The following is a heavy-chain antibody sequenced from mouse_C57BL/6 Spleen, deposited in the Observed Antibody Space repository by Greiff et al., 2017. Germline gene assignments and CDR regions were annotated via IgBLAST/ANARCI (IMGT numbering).Heavy chain of an antibody. CDR1: GYAFSSYW. J-gene: IGHJ4*01. Sequence: VQLQQSGAELVKPGASVKISCKASGYAFSSYWMNWVKQRPGKGLEWIGQIYPGDGDTNYNGKFKGKATLTADKSSSTAYMQLSSLTSEDSAVYFCARSIYDGYSFYYAMDYWGQGTSVTVSS. V-gene: IGHV1-80*01. CDR3: ARSIYDGYSFYYAMDY. CDR2: IYPGDGDT. D-gene: IGHD2-3*01.